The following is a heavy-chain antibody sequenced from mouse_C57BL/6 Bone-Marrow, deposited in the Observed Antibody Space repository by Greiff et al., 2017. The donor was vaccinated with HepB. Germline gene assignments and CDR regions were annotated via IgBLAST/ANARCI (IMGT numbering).Heavy chain of an antibody. V-gene: IGHV1-81*01. J-gene: IGHJ1*03. CDR1: GYTFTSYG. CDR2: IYPRSGNT. D-gene: IGHD1-1*02. Sequence: VQLQQSGAELARPGASVKLSCKASGYTFTSYGISWVKQRTGQGLEWIGEIYPRSGNTYYNEKFKGKATLTADKSSSTAYMELRSLTSEDSAVYFCARRGYGYWYFDVWGTGTTVTVSS. CDR3: ARRGYGYWYFDV.